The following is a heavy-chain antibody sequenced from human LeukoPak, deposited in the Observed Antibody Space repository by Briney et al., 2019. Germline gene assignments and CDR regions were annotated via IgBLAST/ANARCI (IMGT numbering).Heavy chain of an antibody. CDR1: GGSISSSSYY. V-gene: IGHV4-39*01. CDR3: ARLTTIIDFDY. J-gene: IGHJ4*02. CDR2: IYYSGST. Sequence: SETLSLTCTVSGGSISSSSYYWGWIRQPPGKGLEWIGSIYYSGSTYYNPSLKSRVTISVDTSKNQFSLKLSSVTAADTAVYYCARLTTIIDFDYRGQGTLVTVSP. D-gene: IGHD3-3*01.